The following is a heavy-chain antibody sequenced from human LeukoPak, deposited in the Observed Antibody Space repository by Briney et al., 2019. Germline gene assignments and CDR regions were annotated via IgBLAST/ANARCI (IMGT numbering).Heavy chain of an antibody. J-gene: IGHJ4*02. CDR2: IKEDGSVK. V-gene: IGHV3-7*01. D-gene: IGHD1/OR15-1a*01. CDR1: GFTFGVSW. Sequence: PGGSLRLSCAASGFTFGVSWMSWFGKAQGKGLEGVGNIKEDGSVKNYVDSVKGRLTISRDNAKSSLFLQMNNLRVEDTAVYYCVKDRGWNTFDYWGQGILVTVSS. CDR3: VKDRGWNTFDY.